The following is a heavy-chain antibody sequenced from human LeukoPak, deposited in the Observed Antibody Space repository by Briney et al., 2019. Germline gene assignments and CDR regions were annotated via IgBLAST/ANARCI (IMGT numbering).Heavy chain of an antibody. Sequence: PGGSLRLSCAASGFTFSSYAMHWVRQAPGKGLEWVAVISYDGSNKYYADSVKGRFTISRDNSKNTLYLQMNSLRAEDTAVYYCAGNLEWFPFDYWGQGTLVTVSS. CDR1: GFTFSSYA. CDR3: AGNLEWFPFDY. D-gene: IGHD3-3*01. J-gene: IGHJ4*02. V-gene: IGHV3-30-3*01. CDR2: ISYDGSNK.